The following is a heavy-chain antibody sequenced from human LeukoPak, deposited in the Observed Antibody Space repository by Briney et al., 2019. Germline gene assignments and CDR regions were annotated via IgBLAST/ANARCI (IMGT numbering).Heavy chain of an antibody. D-gene: IGHD4-17*01. J-gene: IGHJ3*02. CDR3: ARHGDFSRAFDI. V-gene: IGHV4-61*08. Sequence: SQTLSLTCTVSGGSISSGGYYWSWVRQPPGKGLEWIGYIYYSGSTDYNPSLKSRVTISVDTSKNQFSLKLSSVTAADTAVYYCARHGDFSRAFDIWGQGTMVTVSS. CDR2: IYYSGST. CDR1: GGSISSGGYY.